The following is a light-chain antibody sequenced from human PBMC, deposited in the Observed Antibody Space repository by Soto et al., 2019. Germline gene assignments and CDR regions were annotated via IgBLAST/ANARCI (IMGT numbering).Light chain of an antibody. V-gene: IGLV2-11*01. Sequence: QSALTQPRSVSGPPGQSVTISCTGASSDVGAYNYVSWYQQHPGKAPKLMIYDVSTRPSGVPDRFSGSKSGTTASLTISGLQAEDEADYYCCSYAGSPYVFGTGTKVTVL. J-gene: IGLJ1*01. CDR2: DVS. CDR3: CSYAGSPYV. CDR1: SSDVGAYNY.